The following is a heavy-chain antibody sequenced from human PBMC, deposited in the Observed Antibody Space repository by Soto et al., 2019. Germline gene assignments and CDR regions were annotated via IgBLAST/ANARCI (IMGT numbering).Heavy chain of an antibody. Sequence: GESLKISCKGSVYSFTSYCITWVRQMPGKGLEWMWRIDPSDSYTNYSPSFQGHVTISADKSISTAYLQLSSLKASDTAMYYCASLLGYCSGGTCSLDYWGQGTLVNVSS. J-gene: IGHJ4*02. CDR1: VYSFTSYC. CDR3: ASLLGYCSGGTCSLDY. V-gene: IGHV5-10-1*01. D-gene: IGHD2-15*01. CDR2: IDPSDSYT.